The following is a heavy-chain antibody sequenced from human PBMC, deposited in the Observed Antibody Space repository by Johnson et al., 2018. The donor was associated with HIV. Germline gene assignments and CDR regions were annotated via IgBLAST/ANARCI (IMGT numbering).Heavy chain of an antibody. V-gene: IGHV3-9*01. CDR2: ISWNSGSI. CDR3: AQDSPPAVPAVAGRHDAFDI. J-gene: IGHJ3*02. CDR1: GFTFDDYA. D-gene: IGHD6-19*01. Sequence: VQLVESGGGLVQPGRSLRLSCAASGFTFDDYAMHWVRQVPGKGLEWVSGISWNSGSIGYADSVKGRFTISRDNAKNSLYLQMNSLRAEEPALYYCAQDSPPAVPAVAGRHDAFDIWGQGTMVTVSS.